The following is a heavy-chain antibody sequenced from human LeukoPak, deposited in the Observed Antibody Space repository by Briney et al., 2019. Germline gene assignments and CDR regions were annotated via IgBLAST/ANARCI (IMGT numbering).Heavy chain of an antibody. V-gene: IGHV4-34*01. CDR2: INHSGST. D-gene: IGHD6-13*01. CDR3: ARWAPPRQRLVRRQGFDY. CDR1: GGSISSYY. Sequence: PSETLSLTCTVSGGSISSYYWSWIRQPPGKGLEWIGEINHSGSTNYNPSLKSRVTISVDTSKNQFSLKLSSVTAADTAVYYCARWAPPRQRLVRRQGFDYWGQGTLVTVSS. J-gene: IGHJ4*02.